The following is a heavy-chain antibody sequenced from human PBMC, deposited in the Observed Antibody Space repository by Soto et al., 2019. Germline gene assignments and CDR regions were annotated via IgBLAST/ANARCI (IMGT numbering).Heavy chain of an antibody. CDR1: GGTFSTYA. CDR2: IIPMFGTA. J-gene: IGHJ4*02. Sequence: QVQLVQSGAEVKKPESSVKVSCKAPGGTFSTYAISWVRQAPGQGLEWMGGIIPMFGTANYAQRFQDRVTITADASRSTAYMELSSRRSEATPVYFCASGIRLWLRRINNGYSGWGQGTLVTVSS. D-gene: IGHD5-12*01. CDR3: ASGIRLWLRRINNGYSG. V-gene: IGHV1-69*12.